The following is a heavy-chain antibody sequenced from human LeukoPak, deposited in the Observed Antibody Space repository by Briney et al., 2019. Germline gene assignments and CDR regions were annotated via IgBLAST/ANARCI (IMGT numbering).Heavy chain of an antibody. CDR2: INPNSGGI. V-gene: IGHV1-2*02. Sequence: ASVKVSCKASGYTFTGYYMHWVRQAPGQGLEWMGWINPNSGGINYAQKFQGRVTMTRDTSISTAYMELSRLRSDDTAVYYCARLGVVAQPDYWGQGTLVTVSS. CDR1: GYTFTGYY. CDR3: ARLGVVAQPDY. J-gene: IGHJ4*02. D-gene: IGHD2-15*01.